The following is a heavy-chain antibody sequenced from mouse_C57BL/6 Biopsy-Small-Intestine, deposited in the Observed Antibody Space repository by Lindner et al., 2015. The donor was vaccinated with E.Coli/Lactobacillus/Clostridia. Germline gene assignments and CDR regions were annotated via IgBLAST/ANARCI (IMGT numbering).Heavy chain of an antibody. J-gene: IGHJ2*01. CDR2: INPGSGGT. D-gene: IGHD1-1*01. CDR3: ARSTTGDY. CDR1: GYAFTNYL. Sequence: VQLQESGPELVKPGTSVKVSCKASGYAFTNYLIEWIKQRPGQGLEWIGVINPGSGGTNYNEKFKGKATLTADKSSSTAYMQLSSLTSEDSAVYFCARSTTGDYWGQGTTLTVSS. V-gene: IGHV1-54*01.